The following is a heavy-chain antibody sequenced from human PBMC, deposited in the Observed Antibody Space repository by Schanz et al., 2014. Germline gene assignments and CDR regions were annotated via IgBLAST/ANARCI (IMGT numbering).Heavy chain of an antibody. V-gene: IGHV1-18*01. CDR2: ISPYNGNT. CDR3: ARVQDDILTGSEYYYGMDV. D-gene: IGHD3-9*01. J-gene: IGHJ6*02. CDR1: GYTFTSYG. Sequence: QVQLVQSGAEVKKPGASVKVSCKASGYTFTSYGISWVRQAPGQGLEWMGWISPYNGNTNYAQKLQGRVTMTTDTSTSTAYMELRSLRSDDTAVYYCARVQDDILTGSEYYYGMDVCGQGTTVTVSS.